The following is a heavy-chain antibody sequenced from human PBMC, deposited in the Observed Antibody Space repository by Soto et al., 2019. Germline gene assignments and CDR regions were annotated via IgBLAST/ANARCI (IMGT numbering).Heavy chain of an antibody. Sequence: EVQLVESGGGLVQPGGSLRLSCAASGFTFSSYWMHWVRQAPGKGLVWVSRINSDGSSTSYADSVKGRFTISRDNAKNALYLQMNSLRAEDTAVYYCANSGITTVTISWGQGTLVTVSS. D-gene: IGHD4-17*01. V-gene: IGHV3-74*01. J-gene: IGHJ5*02. CDR1: GFTFSSYW. CDR3: ANSGITTVTIS. CDR2: INSDGSST.